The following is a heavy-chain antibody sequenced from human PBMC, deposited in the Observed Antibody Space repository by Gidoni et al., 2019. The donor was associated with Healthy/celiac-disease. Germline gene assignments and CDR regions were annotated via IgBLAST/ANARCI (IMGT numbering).Heavy chain of an antibody. Sequence: EVQLVESGGVVVQPGGSLRLSCAASGFTFDDYTMHWVRQAPGKGLEWVSLISWDGGSTYYADSVKGRFTISRDNSKISLYLQMNSLRTEDTALYYCAKEMIAAAGTGYYYYGMDVWGQGTTVTVSS. J-gene: IGHJ6*02. D-gene: IGHD6-13*01. CDR3: AKEMIAAAGTGYYYYGMDV. V-gene: IGHV3-43*01. CDR1: GFTFDDYT. CDR2: ISWDGGST.